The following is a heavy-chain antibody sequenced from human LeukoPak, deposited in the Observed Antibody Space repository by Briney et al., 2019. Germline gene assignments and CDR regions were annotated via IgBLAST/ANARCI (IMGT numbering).Heavy chain of an antibody. V-gene: IGHV4-4*07. D-gene: IGHD3-22*01. Sequence: SETLPLTCTVSGGSISSYYWSWIRQPAGKGLEWIGRIYTSGSTNYNPSLKSRVTISVDKSKNQFSLKLSSVTAADTAVYYCARAHDSSGYFDYWGQGTLVTVSS. CDR3: ARAHDSSGYFDY. J-gene: IGHJ4*02. CDR2: IYTSGST. CDR1: GGSISSYY.